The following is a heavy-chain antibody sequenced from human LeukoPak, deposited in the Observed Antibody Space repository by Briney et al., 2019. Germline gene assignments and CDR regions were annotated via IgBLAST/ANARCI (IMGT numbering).Heavy chain of an antibody. CDR2: ISGSGGST. J-gene: IGHJ4*02. CDR3: AKDFYYYDSSGYLY. Sequence: GGSLRLSCAASGFTFSSYAMSWVRQAAGKGLEWVSAISGSGGSTYYADSVKGRFTISRDNSKNTLYLQMNSLRAEDTAVYYCAKDFYYYDSSGYLYWGQGTLVTVSS. D-gene: IGHD3-22*01. CDR1: GFTFSSYA. V-gene: IGHV3-23*01.